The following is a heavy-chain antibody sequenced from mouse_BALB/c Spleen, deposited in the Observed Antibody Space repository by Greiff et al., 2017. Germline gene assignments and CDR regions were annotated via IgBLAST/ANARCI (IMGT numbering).Heavy chain of an antibody. Sequence: EVKVVESGGGLVKPGGSLKLSCAASGFTFSSYAMSWVRQTPEKRLEWVASISSGGSTYYPDSVKGRFTISRDNARNILYLQMSSLRSEDTAMYYCARITTVVAPFDYWGQGTTLTVSS. CDR2: ISSGGST. D-gene: IGHD1-1*01. J-gene: IGHJ2*01. CDR1: GFTFSSYA. V-gene: IGHV5-6-5*01. CDR3: ARITTVVAPFDY.